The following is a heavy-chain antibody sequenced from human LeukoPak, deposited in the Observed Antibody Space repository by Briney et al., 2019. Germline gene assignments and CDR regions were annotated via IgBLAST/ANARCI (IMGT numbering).Heavy chain of an antibody. CDR2: INHSGST. CDR3: ASTYQYYGDYVWGAFDI. Sequence: SETLSLTCAVYGGSFSGYYWSWIRQPPGKGLEWIGEINHSGSTNYNPSLKSRVTISVDTSKNQFSLKLSSVTAADTAVYYCASTYQYYGDYVWGAFDIWGQGTMVTVSP. V-gene: IGHV4-34*01. D-gene: IGHD4-17*01. J-gene: IGHJ3*02. CDR1: GGSFSGYY.